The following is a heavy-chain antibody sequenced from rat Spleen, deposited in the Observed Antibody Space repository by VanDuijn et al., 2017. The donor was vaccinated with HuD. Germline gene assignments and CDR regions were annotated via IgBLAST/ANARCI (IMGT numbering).Heavy chain of an antibody. J-gene: IGHJ2*01. V-gene: IGHV3-1*01. CDR3: ARDNNYKAY. CDR1: DYSITSHY. CDR2: ISYSGST. D-gene: IGHD1-10*01. Sequence: VQLKESGPGLVQPSQSLSLTCSVTDYSITSHYWDWIRKFPGNKMEWIGHISYSGSTSYNPSLKSRISITRDTSKNQFFLQVNSVTTEDTATYYCARDNNYKAYWGQGVMVTVSS.